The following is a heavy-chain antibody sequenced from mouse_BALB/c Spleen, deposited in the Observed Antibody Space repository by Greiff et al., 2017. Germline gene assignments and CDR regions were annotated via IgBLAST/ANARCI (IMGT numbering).Heavy chain of an antibody. D-gene: IGHD1-1*02. V-gene: IGHV1-54*01. CDR1: GYAFTNYL. J-gene: IGHJ4*01. Sequence: QVQLQQSGAELVRPGTSVKVSCKASGYAFTNYLIEWVKQRPGQGLEWIGVINPGSGGTNYNEKFKGKATLTADKSSSTAYMQLSSLTSDDSAVYFCARVMVYYAMDYWGQGTSVTVSS. CDR2: INPGSGGT. CDR3: ARVMVYYAMDY.